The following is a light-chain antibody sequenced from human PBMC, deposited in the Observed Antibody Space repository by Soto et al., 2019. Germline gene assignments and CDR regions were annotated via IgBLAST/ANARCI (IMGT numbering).Light chain of an antibody. CDR2: EDN. J-gene: IGLJ1*01. CDR1: SSDIGSYNL. CDR3: QSYDSTLSARYV. V-gene: IGLV2-23*01. Sequence: QSALTQPASVSGSPRQSITISCTGTSSDIGSYNLVSWYQQHPGKAPKLMIYEDNKRPSGVSNRFSASKSGNTASLTISGLQAEDEGDYYCQSYDSTLSARYVFGTGTKLTVL.